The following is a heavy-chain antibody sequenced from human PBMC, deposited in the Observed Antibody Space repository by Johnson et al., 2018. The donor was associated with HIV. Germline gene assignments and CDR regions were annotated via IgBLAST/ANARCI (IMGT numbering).Heavy chain of an antibody. J-gene: IGHJ3*02. D-gene: IGHD3-22*01. CDR2: IKQDGSEK. Sequence: VQLVESGGGLVQPGGSLRLSCAASGFTFSSYWMHWVRQAPGKGLEWVANIKQDGSEKYYVDSVKGRFTISRDNAKNSLYLQMNSLRAEDTAVYYCARDLTLSSGPPFDIWGQGTMVTVSS. CDR1: GFTFSSYW. CDR3: ARDLTLSSGPPFDI. V-gene: IGHV3-7*01.